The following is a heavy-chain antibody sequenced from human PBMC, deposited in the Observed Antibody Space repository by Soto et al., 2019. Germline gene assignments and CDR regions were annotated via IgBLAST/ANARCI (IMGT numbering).Heavy chain of an antibody. V-gene: IGHV3-30-3*01. J-gene: IGHJ6*02. CDR1: GFTFSSYA. CDR2: ISYDGSNK. CDR3: ARDRYYDSSGYYFYYYYGMDV. Sequence: QVQLVESGGGVVQPGRSLRLSCAASGFTFSSYAMHWVRQAPGKGLEWVAVISYDGSNKYYADSVKGRFTISRDNSKNTLYLQMNSLRAEDTAVYYCARDRYYDSSGYYFYYYYGMDVWGQGTTVTVSS. D-gene: IGHD3-22*01.